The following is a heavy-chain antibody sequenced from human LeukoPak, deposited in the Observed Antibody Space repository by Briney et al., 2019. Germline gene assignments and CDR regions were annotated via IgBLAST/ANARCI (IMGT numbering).Heavy chain of an antibody. D-gene: IGHD3-10*01. CDR2: IYHSGST. Sequence: SETLSLTCTVSGGSIRSSYYYWGWIRQPPGKGLEWIGYIYHSGSTYYNPSLKSRVTISVDRSKNQFSLKLSSVTAADTAVYYCARALGGSPYYYYYGMDVWGQGTTVTVSS. CDR3: ARALGGSPYYYYYGMDV. J-gene: IGHJ6*02. V-gene: IGHV4-30-2*01. CDR1: GGSIRSSYYY.